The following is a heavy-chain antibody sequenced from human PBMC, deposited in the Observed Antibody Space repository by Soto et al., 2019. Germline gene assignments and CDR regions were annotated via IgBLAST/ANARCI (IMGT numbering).Heavy chain of an antibody. V-gene: IGHV1-3*01. CDR1: GYTFTSYA. Sequence: GASVKVSCKASGYTFTSYAMHWVRQAPGQRLEWMGWINAGNGNTKYSQKFQGRVIITRDTSASTAYMELSSLRSEDTAVYYCARVIGGLYYFDYWGRGTLVTVSS. CDR3: ARVIGGLYYFDY. J-gene: IGHJ4*02. D-gene: IGHD3-16*01. CDR2: INAGNGNT.